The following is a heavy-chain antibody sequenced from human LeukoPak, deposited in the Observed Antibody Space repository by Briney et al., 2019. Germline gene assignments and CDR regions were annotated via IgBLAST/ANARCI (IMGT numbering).Heavy chain of an antibody. Sequence: SETLSLTCTVSGGSISSYYWSWIRQPPGKGLEWIGYIYYSGSTNYNPSLKSRVTISVDTSKNQFSLKLSSVTAAGTAVYYCARGEGGPFDYWGQGTLVTVSS. CDR2: IYYSGST. CDR1: GGSISSYY. D-gene: IGHD2-15*01. J-gene: IGHJ4*02. V-gene: IGHV4-59*01. CDR3: ARGEGGPFDY.